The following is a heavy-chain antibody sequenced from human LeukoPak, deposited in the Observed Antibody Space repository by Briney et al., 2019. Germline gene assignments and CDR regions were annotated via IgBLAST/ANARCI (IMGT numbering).Heavy chain of an antibody. CDR2: INPNSVDT. CDR3: ARGSEVGGTEKNALDI. CDR1: GYTFTYYY. D-gene: IGHD1-26*01. V-gene: IGHV1-2*02. J-gene: IGHJ3*02. Sequence: ASVKVSCKTSGYTFTYYYIHWVRQAPGQGLEWMGWINPNSVDTRYAQKFQDRVTMTRDTSITTAYMELSGLRSDDTALYYCARGSEVGGTEKNALDIWGQGTMVIVSS.